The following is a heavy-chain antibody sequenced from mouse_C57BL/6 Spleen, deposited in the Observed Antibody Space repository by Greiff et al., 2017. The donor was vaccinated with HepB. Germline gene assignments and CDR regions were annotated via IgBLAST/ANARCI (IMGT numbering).Heavy chain of an antibody. CDR2: ISDGGSYT. V-gene: IGHV5-4*01. Sequence: EVKLVESGGGLVKRGGSLKLSCAASGFTFSSYAMSWVRQTPEKRLEWVATISDGGSYTYYPDNVKGRFTISRDNAKNNLYLQMSHLKSEDTAMYYCARDRDLDFDYWGQGTTLTVSS. J-gene: IGHJ2*01. CDR3: ARDRDLDFDY. CDR1: GFTFSSYA.